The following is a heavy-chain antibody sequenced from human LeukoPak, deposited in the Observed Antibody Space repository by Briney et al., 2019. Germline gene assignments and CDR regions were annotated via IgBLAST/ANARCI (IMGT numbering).Heavy chain of an antibody. Sequence: SETLSLTCTVSGGSISSSSYYWGWIRQPPGKGLEWIGSIYYSGSTYYNPSLKSRVTISVDTSKNQFSLKLSSVTAADTAVYYCARDVQLDWWNDPVGAFDIWGQGTMVTVSS. J-gene: IGHJ3*02. D-gene: IGHD1-1*01. CDR3: ARDVQLDWWNDPVGAFDI. CDR2: IYYSGST. V-gene: IGHV4-39*07. CDR1: GGSISSSSYY.